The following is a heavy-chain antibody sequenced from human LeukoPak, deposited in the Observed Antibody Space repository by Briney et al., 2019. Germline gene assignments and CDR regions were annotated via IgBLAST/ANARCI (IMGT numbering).Heavy chain of an antibody. D-gene: IGHD3-3*01. J-gene: IGHJ4*02. CDR2: IYYSGST. CDR3: AREGGFYRPLDY. CDR1: SGSISSGVYY. V-gene: IGHV4-31*03. Sequence: SQTLSLTCPVSSGSISSGVYYWSWIRQHPGKGLEWIGYIYYSGSTYYNPSLKSRVTISVDTSKNQFSLKLSSVTAADTAVYYCAREGGFYRPLDYSGQGTLVTVSS.